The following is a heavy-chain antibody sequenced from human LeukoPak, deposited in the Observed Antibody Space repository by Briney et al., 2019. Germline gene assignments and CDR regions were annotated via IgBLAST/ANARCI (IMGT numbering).Heavy chain of an antibody. CDR2: INPNSGGT. V-gene: IGHV1-2*02. CDR1: GYTFTGYY. CDR3: ARGAGYSYGYADGWFDP. D-gene: IGHD5-18*01. Sequence: ASVKVSCKASGYTFTGYYMHWVRQAPGQGLEWMGWINPNSGGTNYAQKFQGRVIMTRDTSISTAYMELSRLRSDDTAVYYCARGAGYSYGYADGWFDPWGQGTLVTVSS. J-gene: IGHJ5*02.